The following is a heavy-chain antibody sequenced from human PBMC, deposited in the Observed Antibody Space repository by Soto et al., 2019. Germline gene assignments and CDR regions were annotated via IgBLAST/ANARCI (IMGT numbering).Heavy chain of an antibody. CDR2: IWYDGSNK. CDR1: GFTFSSYG. Sequence: GGSLRLSCAASGFTFSSYGMHWVRQAPGKGLEWVAVIWYDGSNKYYADSVKGRFTISRDNSKNTLYLQMNSLRAEDTAVYDWVRGLGGGLYDYYNMAVGAKGTGVPVSS. CDR3: VRGLGGGLYDYYNMAV. D-gene: IGHD3-10*01. V-gene: IGHV3-33*01. J-gene: IGHJ6*03.